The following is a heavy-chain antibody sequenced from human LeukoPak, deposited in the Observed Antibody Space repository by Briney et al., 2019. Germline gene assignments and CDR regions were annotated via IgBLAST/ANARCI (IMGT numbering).Heavy chain of an antibody. CDR3: ARDEGDGSYFDY. CDR1: GGSISGWY. D-gene: IGHD2-15*01. CDR2: IYYSGST. J-gene: IGHJ4*02. Sequence: SETLSLTCSVSGGSISGWYWSWIRQPPGKGLEWIGYIYYSGSTNYNPSLKSRVTISVDTSKNQFSLKLSSVTAADTAVYYCARDEGDGSYFDYWGQGTLVTVSS. V-gene: IGHV4-59*01.